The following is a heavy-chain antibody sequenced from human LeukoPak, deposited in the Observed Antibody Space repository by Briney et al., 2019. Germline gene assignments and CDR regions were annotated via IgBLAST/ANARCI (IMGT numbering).Heavy chain of an antibody. Sequence: GGSLRLSCAASGFSFSDFGMHWIRQAPGKGLEWVTLIRSDGSSTYYADSVKGRFTISRDNSRNTLYLQMNSLRVEDTAVYYCAKDRDEYGNDCWGQGILVTVST. CDR3: AKDRDEYGNDC. J-gene: IGHJ4*02. CDR2: IRSDGSST. V-gene: IGHV3-30*02. D-gene: IGHD4-11*01. CDR1: GFSFSDFG.